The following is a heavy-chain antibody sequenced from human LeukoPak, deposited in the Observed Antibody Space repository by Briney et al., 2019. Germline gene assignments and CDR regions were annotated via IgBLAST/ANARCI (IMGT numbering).Heavy chain of an antibody. V-gene: IGHV3-30-3*01. Sequence: GRSLRLSCAASGFTFSSYAMHWVRQAPGKGLELVAVISYDGSNKYYADSVKGRFTISRDNSKNTLYLQMNSLRAEDTAVYYCARESGTAMALSFDYWGQGTLVTVSS. D-gene: IGHD5-18*01. CDR1: GFTFSSYA. CDR2: ISYDGSNK. J-gene: IGHJ4*02. CDR3: ARESGTAMALSFDY.